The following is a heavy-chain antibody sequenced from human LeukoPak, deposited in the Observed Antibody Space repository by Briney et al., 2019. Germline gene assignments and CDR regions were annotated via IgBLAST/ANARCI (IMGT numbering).Heavy chain of an antibody. CDR3: ANIPNSFVPDY. Sequence: PGGSLRLSCATSEFSFSSHGMHWARQAPGKGLEWVAFEQKDGSYKKYADSVKGRFTISRDNSKKTLYLQMNSLRVEDTAVYYCANIPNSFVPDYWGQGSLVTVSS. V-gene: IGHV3-30*02. J-gene: IGHJ4*02. CDR2: EQKDGSYK. D-gene: IGHD3-16*01. CDR1: EFSFSSHG.